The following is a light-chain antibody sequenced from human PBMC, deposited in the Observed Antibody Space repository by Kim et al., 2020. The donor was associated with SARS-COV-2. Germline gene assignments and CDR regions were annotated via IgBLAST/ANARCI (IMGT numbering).Light chain of an antibody. J-gene: IGLJ3*02. Sequence: GQSITISCTGTSSDVGGYNYVSWYQQHPGKAPKLMIYAVSKRPSGVSNRFSGSKSGNTASLTISGLQAEDEADYYCTSYTSSNTWVFGGGTKLTVL. CDR2: AVS. CDR3: TSYTSSNTWV. CDR1: SSDVGGYNY. V-gene: IGLV2-14*04.